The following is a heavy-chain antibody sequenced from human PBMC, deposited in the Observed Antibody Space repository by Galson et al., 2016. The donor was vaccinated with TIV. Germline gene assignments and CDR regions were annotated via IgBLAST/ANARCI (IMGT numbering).Heavy chain of an antibody. CDR2: IVPLSSGV. Sequence: SVKVSCKASGGVFTNYAINWVRQAPGQGLEWMGGIVPLSSGVTYAPKFRGRVTITAGGTSYLELRSLRSDDTAAYYCARDPTSSPRVVSHYYYYGMDVWGQGTTVTVS. CDR3: ARDPTSSPRVVSHYYYYGMDV. J-gene: IGHJ6*02. CDR1: GGVFTNYA. D-gene: IGHD2-21*01. V-gene: IGHV1-69*13.